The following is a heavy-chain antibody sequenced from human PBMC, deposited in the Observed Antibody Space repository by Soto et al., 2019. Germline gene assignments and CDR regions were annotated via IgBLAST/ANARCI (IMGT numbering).Heavy chain of an antibody. CDR3: ARDTVVVPAAMSFGY. CDR2: IWYDGSNK. V-gene: IGHV3-33*01. CDR1: GFTFSSYG. Sequence: PGGSLRLSCAASGFTFSSYGMHWVRQAPGKGLEWVAVIWYDGSNKYYADSVKGRFTISGDNSKNTLYLQMNSLRAEDTAVYYCARDTVVVPAAMSFGYWGQGTLVTVSS. D-gene: IGHD2-2*01. J-gene: IGHJ4*02.